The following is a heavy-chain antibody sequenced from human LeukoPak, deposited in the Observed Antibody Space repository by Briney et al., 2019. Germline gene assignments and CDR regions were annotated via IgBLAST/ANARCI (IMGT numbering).Heavy chain of an antibody. D-gene: IGHD2-15*01. CDR2: IYTSGST. Sequence: SETLSLTCTVSGGSISSGSYYWSWIRQPAGKGLEWIGRIYTSGSTNYNPSLKSRVTISVDTSKNQFSLKLSSVTAADTAVYYCAREGGFCSGGSCYNDYWGQGTLVTVSS. V-gene: IGHV4-61*02. CDR3: AREGGFCSGGSCYNDY. CDR1: GGSISSGSYY. J-gene: IGHJ4*02.